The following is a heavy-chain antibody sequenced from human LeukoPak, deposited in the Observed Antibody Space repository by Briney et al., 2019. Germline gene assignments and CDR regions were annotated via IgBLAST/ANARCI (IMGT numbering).Heavy chain of an antibody. D-gene: IGHD1-1*01. V-gene: IGHV1-18*01. Sequence: ASVKVSCKASGYTFTSYAMNWVRQAPGQGLEWMGWISAYNGNTNYAQKLQGRVTMTTDTSTSTAYMELRSLRSDDTAVYYCARVLEAITGAFDIWGQGTMVTVSS. CDR3: ARVLEAITGAFDI. CDR1: GYTFTSYA. CDR2: ISAYNGNT. J-gene: IGHJ3*02.